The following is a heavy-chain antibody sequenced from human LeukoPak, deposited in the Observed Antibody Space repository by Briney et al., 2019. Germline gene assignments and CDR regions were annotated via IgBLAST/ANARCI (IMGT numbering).Heavy chain of an antibody. Sequence: SETLSLTCTVPGASISSSTYYWGWIRQPPGKGLEWIGSIYYSGSTYYNPSLKSRVTISVDTSKNQFSLKVSSVTAADTAVYYCARDRNGYNEHFDYWGQGTLVTVSS. CDR1: GASISSSTYY. V-gene: IGHV4-39*07. J-gene: IGHJ4*02. CDR2: IYYSGST. D-gene: IGHD5-24*01. CDR3: ARDRNGYNEHFDY.